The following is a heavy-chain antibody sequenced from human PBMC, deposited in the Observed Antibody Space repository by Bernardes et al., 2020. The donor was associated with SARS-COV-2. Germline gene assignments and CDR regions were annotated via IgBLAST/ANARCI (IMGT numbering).Heavy chain of an antibody. CDR1: GDSISTYS. D-gene: IGHD3-3*01. CDR2: IYHSGTT. Sequence: SETLSLTCTVSGDSISTYSWIWIRQPPGKTLEWIGYIYHSGTTDYNPSLTGRVSISVDASKNEVSLKVGSMTAADTAVYYCARVNTVFGVISDYFFDYWGQGTPVTVSS. J-gene: IGHJ4*02. V-gene: IGHV4-59*01. CDR3: ARVNTVFGVISDYFFDY.